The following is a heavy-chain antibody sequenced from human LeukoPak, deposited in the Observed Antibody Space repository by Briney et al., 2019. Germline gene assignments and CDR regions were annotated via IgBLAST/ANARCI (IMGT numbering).Heavy chain of an antibody. CDR1: GGSIISGGYY. CDR3: ARAYYYYYYMDV. V-gene: IGHV4-31*03. Sequence: SETLSLTCTVSGGSIISGGYYWSWIRQHPGKGLEWIGYIYYSGSTYYNPSLKSRVTISVDTSKNQFSLKLSSVTAADTAVHYCARAYYYYYYMDVWGKGTTVPVSS. J-gene: IGHJ6*03. CDR2: IYYSGST.